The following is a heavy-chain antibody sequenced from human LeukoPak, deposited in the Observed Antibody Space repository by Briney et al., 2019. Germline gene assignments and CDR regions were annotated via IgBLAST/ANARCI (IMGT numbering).Heavy chain of an antibody. V-gene: IGHV4-30-4*01. CDR2: IYYTGSI. D-gene: IGHD3-3*01. J-gene: IGHJ6*02. CDR3: ARDKWTYDFWSGYNYGMDV. Sequence: SQTLSLTCIVSGGSISSGDYYWSWIRQSPGKGLEWIGYIYYTGSISYNPSLKSRLTISVDTSKNQFSLKLSSVTAADMAVYYCARDKWTYDFWSGYNYGMDVWGQGTTVTVSS. CDR1: GGSISSGDYY.